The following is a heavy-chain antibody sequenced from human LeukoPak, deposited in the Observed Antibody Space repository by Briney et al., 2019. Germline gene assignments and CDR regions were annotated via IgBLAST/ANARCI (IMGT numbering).Heavy chain of an antibody. CDR2: IGTAGDT. D-gene: IGHD5-24*01. CDR3: AGDRGDGYNYNYFDY. Sequence: GGSLRLSCAASGFTFSSYDMHWVRQATGKGLEWVSAIGTAGDTYYPGSVKGRFTISRENAKNSLYLQMNSLRAEDTAVYYCAGDRGDGYNYNYFDYWGQGTLVTVSS. CDR1: GFTFSSYD. V-gene: IGHV3-13*01. J-gene: IGHJ4*02.